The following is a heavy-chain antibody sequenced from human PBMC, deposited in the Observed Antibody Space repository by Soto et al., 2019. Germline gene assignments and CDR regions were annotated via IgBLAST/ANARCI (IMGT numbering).Heavy chain of an antibody. CDR1: GFTFSSYS. CDR3: ARFGQQLVHSFDY. D-gene: IGHD6-13*01. V-gene: IGHV3-21*01. J-gene: IGHJ4*02. CDR2: ISSSSSYI. Sequence: GGSLRLSCAASGFTFSSYSMNWVRQAPGKGLEWVSSISSSSSYIYYADSVKGRFTISRDNAKNSLYLQMNSLRAEDTAVYYCARFGQQLVHSFDYWGQGTLVTVSS.